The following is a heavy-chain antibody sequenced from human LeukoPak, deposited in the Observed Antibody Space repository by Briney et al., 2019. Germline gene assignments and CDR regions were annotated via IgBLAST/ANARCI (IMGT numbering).Heavy chain of an antibody. CDR1: GFTFSSYS. J-gene: IGHJ4*02. Sequence: GGSLRLSCAASGFTFSSYSMNWVRQAPGKGLEWVSSITRSSIYIYYADSVKGRFTISRDNAKNSLYLQMNSLRAEDTAVYYCARWGGEYYYGSGSFYFDYWGQGTLVTVSS. V-gene: IGHV3-21*01. D-gene: IGHD3-10*01. CDR2: ITRSSIYI. CDR3: ARWGGEYYYGSGSFYFDY.